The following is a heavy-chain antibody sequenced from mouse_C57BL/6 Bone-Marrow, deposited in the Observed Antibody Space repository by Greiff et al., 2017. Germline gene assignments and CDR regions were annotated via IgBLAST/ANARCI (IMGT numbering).Heavy chain of an antibody. V-gene: IGHV5-12*01. J-gene: IGHJ2*01. CDR1: GFTFSDYY. D-gene: IGHD1-1*02. CDR2: ISNGGGST. CDR3: ARQGGGIDY. Sequence: EVHLVESGGGLVQPGGSLKLSCAASGFTFSDYYMYWVRQTPEKRLEWVAYISNGGGSTYYPDTVKGRFTISRDNAKNTLYLQMSRLKSEDTAMYYCARQGGGIDYWGQGTTLTVSS.